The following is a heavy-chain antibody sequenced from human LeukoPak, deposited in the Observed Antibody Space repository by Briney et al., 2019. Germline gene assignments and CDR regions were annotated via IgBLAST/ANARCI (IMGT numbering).Heavy chain of an antibody. CDR3: ARGRKTRKTTVTTRAFHIDP. CDR2: INHSGST. J-gene: IGHJ5*02. V-gene: IGHV4-34*01. CDR1: GGSFSGYY. D-gene: IGHD4-17*01. Sequence: SETLSLTCAVYGGSFSGYYWSWIRQPPGKGLEWIGEINHSGSTNYNPSLKSRVTISVDTSKNQFSLKLSSVTAADTAVYYCARGRKTRKTTVTTRAFHIDPWGQGTLVTVSS.